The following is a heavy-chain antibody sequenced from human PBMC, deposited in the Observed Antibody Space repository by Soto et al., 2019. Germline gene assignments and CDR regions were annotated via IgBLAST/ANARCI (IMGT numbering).Heavy chain of an antibody. J-gene: IGHJ6*02. CDR3: ARTPYYYDSSGYYYVPHYYYGMDV. Sequence: SETLSLTCTVSGVSISSGGYYWSWIRQHPGKGLEWIGYIYYSGSTYYNPSLKSRVTISVDTSKNQFSLKLSSVTAADTAVYYCARTPYYYDSSGYYYVPHYYYGMDVWGQGTTVTVSS. D-gene: IGHD3-22*01. V-gene: IGHV4-31*03. CDR2: IYYSGST. CDR1: GVSISSGGYY.